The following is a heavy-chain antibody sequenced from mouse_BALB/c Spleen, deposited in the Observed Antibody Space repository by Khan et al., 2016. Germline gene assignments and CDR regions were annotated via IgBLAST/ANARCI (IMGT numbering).Heavy chain of an antibody. CDR2: IHYSGST. D-gene: IGHD1-1*01. J-gene: IGHJ3*01. V-gene: IGHV3-1*02. CDR1: AYSITSGYT. CDR3: ATNSWGFAY. Sequence: EVQLQESGPDLVKPSQSLSLTCTVTAYSITSGYTWHWVRQFPGNKQEWMGHIHYSGSTKYNPSLRSRISITRDTSKNQFFLQLSSVTAEDTATYYCATNSWGFAYWGQGTLVTVSA.